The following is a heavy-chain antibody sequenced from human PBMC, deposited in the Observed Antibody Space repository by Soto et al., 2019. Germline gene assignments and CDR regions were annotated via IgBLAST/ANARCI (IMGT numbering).Heavy chain of an antibody. CDR3: ARLFFKLGVDRPRLSYFDY. Sequence: LSLTCTVSGASIASSHYFWGWVRQPPGKGLEWVGSVYYGGNTYYSPSLKTPVTVSVDTSKSQFSLKLTSVTAADTAVYFCARLFFKLGVDRPRLSYFDYWGPGISVTVSS. D-gene: IGHD6-13*01. CDR2: VYYGGNT. CDR1: GASIASSHYF. J-gene: IGHJ4*02. V-gene: IGHV4-39*01.